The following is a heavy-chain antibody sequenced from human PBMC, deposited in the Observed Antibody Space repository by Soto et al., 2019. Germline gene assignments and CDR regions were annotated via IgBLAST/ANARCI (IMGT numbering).Heavy chain of an antibody. Sequence: LGESLKISCKGSVYSFTSYWISWVRQMPGKGLEWMGRIDPSDSYTNYSPSFQGHVTISADKSISTAYLQWSSLKASDTAMYYCARPYDHYDSSGYNTWGQGTLVTVSS. V-gene: IGHV5-10-1*01. D-gene: IGHD3-22*01. CDR1: VYSFTSYW. J-gene: IGHJ5*02. CDR3: ARPYDHYDSSGYNT. CDR2: IDPSDSYT.